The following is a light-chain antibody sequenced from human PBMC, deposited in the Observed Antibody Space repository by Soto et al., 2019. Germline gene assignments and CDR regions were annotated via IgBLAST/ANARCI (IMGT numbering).Light chain of an antibody. V-gene: IGKV3-20*01. Sequence: EIVLTQSPGTLSLSPGERATLSCRASQSVSSSHLAWYQQKPGQAPRLLIYGESSRATGIPDRFSGSGSGTDFTLTISRLEPEDFAVYYCQQYGSSPYTFGQGTKLEIK. CDR1: QSVSSSH. CDR3: QQYGSSPYT. CDR2: GES. J-gene: IGKJ2*01.